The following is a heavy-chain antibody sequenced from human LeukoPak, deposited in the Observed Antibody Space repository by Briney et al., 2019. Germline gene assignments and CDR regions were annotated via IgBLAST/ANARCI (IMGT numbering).Heavy chain of an antibody. D-gene: IGHD1-26*01. J-gene: IGHJ4*02. CDR2: INPNSGGT. CDR3: ARRLPLIVGATGGDY. Sequence: ASVKVSCKASGYTFTGYYMHWVRQAPGQGLEWMGWINPNSGGTNYAQKFQGRVTMTRDTSISTAYMELSRLRSDDTAVYYCARRLPLIVGATGGDYWGQGTQVTVSS. V-gene: IGHV1-2*02. CDR1: GYTFTGYY.